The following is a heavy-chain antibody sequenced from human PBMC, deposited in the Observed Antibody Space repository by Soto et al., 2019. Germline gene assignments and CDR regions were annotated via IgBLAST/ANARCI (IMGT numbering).Heavy chain of an antibody. CDR2: IYYSGST. CDR3: ARRGYCSGGSCPTPNFDY. V-gene: IGHV4-39*01. CDR1: GGSISSSSYY. D-gene: IGHD2-15*01. Sequence: ETLSLTCTVSGGSISSSSYYWGWIRQPPGTGLEWIGSIYYSGSTYYNPSLKSRVTISVDTSKNQFSLKLSSVTAADTAVYYCARRGYCSGGSCPTPNFDYWGQGTLVTVSS. J-gene: IGHJ4*02.